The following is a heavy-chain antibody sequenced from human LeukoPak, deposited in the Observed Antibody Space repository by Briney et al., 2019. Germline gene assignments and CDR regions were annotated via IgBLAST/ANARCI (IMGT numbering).Heavy chain of an antibody. CDR2: INPNSGGT. Sequence: ASVKVSYKASGYTFTGYYMHWVRQAPGQGLEWMGWINPNSGGTNYAQKFQGRVTMTRDTSISTAYMELSRLRSDDTAVYYCALLGGHSGSYLGGLGSPFDYWGQGTLVTVSS. CDR1: GYTFTGYY. J-gene: IGHJ4*02. D-gene: IGHD1-26*01. V-gene: IGHV1-2*02. CDR3: ALLGGHSGSYLGGLGSPFDY.